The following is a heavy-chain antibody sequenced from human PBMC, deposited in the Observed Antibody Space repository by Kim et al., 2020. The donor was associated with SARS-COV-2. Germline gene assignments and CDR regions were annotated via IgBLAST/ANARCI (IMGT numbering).Heavy chain of an antibody. CDR1: GFSFSTYA. V-gene: IGHV3-23*01. J-gene: IGHJ4*02. CDR3: AKDLRLGRAFDY. D-gene: IGHD3-10*01. Sequence: GGSLRLSCEASGFSFSTYAMTWVRQGPGKGLEWISVITSDNDAFYADSVKGRFTVSRDNSKNTVYLQMNSLRAADTAVYFCAKDLRLGRAFDYWGQGTLV. CDR2: ITSDNDA.